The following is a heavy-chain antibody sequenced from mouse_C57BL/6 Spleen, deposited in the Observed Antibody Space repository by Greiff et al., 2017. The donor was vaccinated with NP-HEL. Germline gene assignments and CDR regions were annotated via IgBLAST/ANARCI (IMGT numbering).Heavy chain of an antibody. V-gene: IGHV1-82*01. D-gene: IGHD1-1*01. CDR3: ARSTGYGSTAWFAY. J-gene: IGHJ3*01. CDR2: IYPGDGDT. CDR1: GYAFSSSW. Sequence: QVQLQQSGPELVKPGASVKISCKASGYAFSSSWMNWVKQRPGKGLEWIGRIYPGDGDTNYNGKFKGKATLTADKSPSTAYMQLSSLTSEDSAVYFCARSTGYGSTAWFAYWGQGTLVTVSA.